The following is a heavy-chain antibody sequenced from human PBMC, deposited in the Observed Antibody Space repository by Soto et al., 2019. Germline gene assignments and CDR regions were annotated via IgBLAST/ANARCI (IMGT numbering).Heavy chain of an antibody. V-gene: IGHV2-5*02. J-gene: IGHJ4*02. CDR1: GFSLSTGGVG. CDR3: VRLLWFGELT. D-gene: IGHD3-10*01. Sequence: QITLKESGPTLVKPTQTLTLTCTISGFSLSTGGVGVGWIRQPPGKALDWLALIYWDGDKRYSPSLKSRLTITKDTSKNQVVLTMTNMDPVDTATYYCVRLLWFGELTWGQGNLVTVSS. CDR2: IYWDGDK.